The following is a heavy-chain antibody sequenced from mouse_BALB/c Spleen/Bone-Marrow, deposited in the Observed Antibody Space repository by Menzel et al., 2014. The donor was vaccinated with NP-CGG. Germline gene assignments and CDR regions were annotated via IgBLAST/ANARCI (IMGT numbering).Heavy chain of an antibody. V-gene: IGHV1-5*01. CDR2: IYPGNSDT. D-gene: IGHD2-1*01. J-gene: IGHJ1*01. CDR3: TKIYYGNSFDV. CDR1: GYSFTSYW. Sequence: EVKLMESGTVLARPGASVKMSCKASGYSFTSYWMHWVKQRPGQGLEWTGAIYPGNSDTSYNQKFKGKAKLAAVTSASTAYMELSSLTNEDSAVYYCTKIYYGNSFDVWGAGTTVTVSS.